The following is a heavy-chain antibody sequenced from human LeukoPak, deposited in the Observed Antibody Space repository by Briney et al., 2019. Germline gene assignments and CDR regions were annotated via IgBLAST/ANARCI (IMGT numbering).Heavy chain of an antibody. CDR3: AKDQYGDYVGGLDY. CDR2: ISYDGSNK. Sequence: GGSLRLSCSASGFTFSSYGMHWVRQAPGKGLEWVAVISYDGSNKYYADSVKGRFTISRDNSKNTLYLQMNSLRAEDTAVYYCAKDQYGDYVGGLDYWGQGTLVTVSS. V-gene: IGHV3-30*18. D-gene: IGHD4-17*01. CDR1: GFTFSSYG. J-gene: IGHJ4*02.